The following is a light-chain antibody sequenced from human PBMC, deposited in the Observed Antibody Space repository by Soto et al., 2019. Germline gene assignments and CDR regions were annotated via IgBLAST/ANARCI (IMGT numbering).Light chain of an antibody. CDR3: LQYNTFPWT. CDR1: QGIRNA. V-gene: IGKV1-17*01. Sequence: DIQMTQSPASLSASVGDRVTITCRASQGIRNALGWYQQKPGTAPKRLIYATSRLQSGVPSRFSGRGSETEFTLTISSLQPEDFATYYCLQYNTFPWTFGQGTKVDI. J-gene: IGKJ1*01. CDR2: ATS.